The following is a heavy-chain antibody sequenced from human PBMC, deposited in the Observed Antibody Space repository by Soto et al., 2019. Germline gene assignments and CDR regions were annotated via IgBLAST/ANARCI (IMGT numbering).Heavy chain of an antibody. CDR3: ARNHCSSTSCYAPYYYYYYMDA. J-gene: IGHJ6*03. V-gene: IGHV1-18*01. D-gene: IGHD2-2*01. CDR2: ISAYNGNT. Sequence: QVQLVQSGAEVKKPGASVKVSCKASGYTFTSYGISWVRQAPGQGLEWMGWISAYNGNTNYAQKLQGRVTMTTDTSTSTAYMELRSLRSDDTAVYYCARNHCSSTSCYAPYYYYYYMDAWGKGTTVTVSS. CDR1: GYTFTSYG.